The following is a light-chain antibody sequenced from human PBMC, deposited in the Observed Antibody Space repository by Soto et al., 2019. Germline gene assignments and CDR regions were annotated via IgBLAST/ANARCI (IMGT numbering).Light chain of an antibody. J-gene: IGLJ1*01. V-gene: IGLV1-44*01. Sequence: QSVLTQPPSASGTPGQQVTISCCGSSSNLRSNTVNWYQQLRGTAPKLLSYSNNQRPSGVRDRFSGSKSGTSASLAISGLQCEDAADYYCAAWDDSGNGCVFGTGNKGT. CDR2: SNN. CDR1: SSNLRSNT. CDR3: AAWDDSGNGCV.